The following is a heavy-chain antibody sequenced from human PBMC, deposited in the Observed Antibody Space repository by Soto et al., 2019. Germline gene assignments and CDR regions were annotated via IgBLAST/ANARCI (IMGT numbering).Heavy chain of an antibody. CDR2: LYWDDDK. J-gene: IGHJ5*02. Sequence: QITLKESGPTLVKPTQTLTLTCTFSGFSLSTSGVGVGWIRQPPGKALEWLALLYWDDDKRYRPSLKSRLTITRDTSKNQVVLTTTNMYPVDTATYFCAHSGFRCSGGSCYSFDPWGQGTLVTVSS. V-gene: IGHV2-5*02. D-gene: IGHD2-15*01. CDR1: GFSLSTSGVG. CDR3: AHSGFRCSGGSCYSFDP.